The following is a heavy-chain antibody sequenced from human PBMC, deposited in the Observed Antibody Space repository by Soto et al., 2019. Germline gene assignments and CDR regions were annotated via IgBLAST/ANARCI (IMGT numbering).Heavy chain of an antibody. CDR1: GFTFSSYA. D-gene: IGHD2-2*01. Sequence: GGSLRLSCAASGFTFSSYAIHLFRHSPFKWLEWVAVISYDGSNKYYADSVKGRFTISRDNSKNTLYLQMNSLRAEDTAVYYCARDSYCSSTSCRKESLYYYYGMDVWGQGTTVTVSS. CDR2: ISYDGSNK. J-gene: IGHJ6*02. CDR3: ARDSYCSSTSCRKESLYYYYGMDV. V-gene: IGHV3-30-3*01.